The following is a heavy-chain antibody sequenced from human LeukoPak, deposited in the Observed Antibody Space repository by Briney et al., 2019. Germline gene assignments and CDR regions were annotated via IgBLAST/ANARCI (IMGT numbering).Heavy chain of an antibody. V-gene: IGHV4-34*01. J-gene: IGHJ4*02. CDR3: AREYSSSWYFDY. CDR1: GGSFNGYY. Sequence: PSETLSLTCAVYGGSFNGYYWSWIRQPPGKGLEWIGEINHSGSTNYNPSLKSRVTISVDTSKNQFSLKLSSVTAADTAVYCCAREYSSSWYFDYWGQGTLVTVSS. CDR2: INHSGST. D-gene: IGHD6-13*01.